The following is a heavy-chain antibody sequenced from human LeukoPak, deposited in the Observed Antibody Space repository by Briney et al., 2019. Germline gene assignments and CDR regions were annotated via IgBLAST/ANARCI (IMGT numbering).Heavy chain of an antibody. V-gene: IGHV4-59*08. CDR1: GGSISSYY. CDR3: ARHSEYQLLSRSRYFDY. CDR2: IYYSGST. D-gene: IGHD2-2*01. Sequence: SETLSLTCTVSGGSISSYYWSWIRQPPGKGLEWIGYIYYSGSTNYNPSLKSRVTISVDTSKNQFSLKLSSVTAADTAVYYCARHSEYQLLSRSRYFDYWGQGTLVTVSS. J-gene: IGHJ4*02.